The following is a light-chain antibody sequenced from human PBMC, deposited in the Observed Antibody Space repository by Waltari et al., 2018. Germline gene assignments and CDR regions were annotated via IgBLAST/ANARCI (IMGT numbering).Light chain of an antibody. CDR1: QSVSSN. V-gene: IGKV3-15*01. CDR2: GAS. J-gene: IGKJ3*01. CDR3: QQYNNWPLFT. Sequence: EIVMTQSPATLSVSPGERATLPCRASQSVSSNFAWYQQKPGQAPRLLIYGASTRATGIPARFSGSGSGTEFILTISSMQSEDFAVYYCQQYNNWPLFTFGPGTKVDIK.